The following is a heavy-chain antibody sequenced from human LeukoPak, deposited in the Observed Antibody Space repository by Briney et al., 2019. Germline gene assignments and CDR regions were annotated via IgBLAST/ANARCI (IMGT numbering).Heavy chain of an antibody. CDR3: AKDRAVFAGFDP. J-gene: IGHJ5*02. CDR2: INSNGRST. CDR1: GFTFSAYA. V-gene: IGHV3-64*04. D-gene: IGHD3-10*02. Sequence: GGSLRLSCSASGFTFSAYAMHWVRQAPGKGLEYVSAINSNGRSTYYADSVKGRFTISRDNSKNTLYLQMNSLRAEDTAVYYCAKDRAVFAGFDPWGQGTLVTVSS.